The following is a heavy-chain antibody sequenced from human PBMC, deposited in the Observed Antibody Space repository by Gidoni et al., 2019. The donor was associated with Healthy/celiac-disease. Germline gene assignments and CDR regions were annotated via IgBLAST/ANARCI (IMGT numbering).Heavy chain of an antibody. J-gene: IGHJ4*02. CDR3: ARGLLWFGALETGFDY. CDR2: IYSGGRT. V-gene: IGHV3-53*02. CDR1: GFTFGSNY. Sequence: EVQLVETGGGLIQPGGSLRLSCAASGFTFGSNYMSWVRQAPGKGLEWVSVIYSGGRTYYADSVKGRFTISRDNSKNTLYLQMNSLRAEDTAVYYCARGLLWFGALETGFDYWGQGTLVTVSS. D-gene: IGHD3-10*01.